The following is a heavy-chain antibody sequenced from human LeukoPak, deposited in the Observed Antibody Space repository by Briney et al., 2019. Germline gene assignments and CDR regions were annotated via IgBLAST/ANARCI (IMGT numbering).Heavy chain of an antibody. CDR1: GGPFSGYY. Sequence: PSETLSLTCAVYGGPFSGYYWSWIRQPPGKGLEWIGEINHSGSTNYNPSLKSRVTISVDTSKNQFSLKLSSVTAADTAVYYCARGLRRYYGSGSYYNNNNWFDPWGQGTLVTVSS. D-gene: IGHD3-10*01. V-gene: IGHV4-34*01. CDR3: ARGLRRYYGSGSYYNNNNWFDP. J-gene: IGHJ5*02. CDR2: INHSGST.